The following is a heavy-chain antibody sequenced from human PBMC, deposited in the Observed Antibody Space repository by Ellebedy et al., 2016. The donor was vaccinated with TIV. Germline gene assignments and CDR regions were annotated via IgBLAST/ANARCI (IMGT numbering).Heavy chain of an antibody. V-gene: IGHV4-34*01. CDR3: ARGRNYDFWSGYYPPPPRFDY. CDR2: INHSGST. D-gene: IGHD3-3*01. Sequence: SETLSLTXAVYGGSFSGYYWSWIRQPPGKGLEWIGEINHSGSTNYNPSLKSRVTISVDTSKNQFSLKLSSVTAADTAVYYCARGRNYDFWSGYYPPPPRFDYWGQGTLVTVSS. J-gene: IGHJ4*02. CDR1: GGSFSGYY.